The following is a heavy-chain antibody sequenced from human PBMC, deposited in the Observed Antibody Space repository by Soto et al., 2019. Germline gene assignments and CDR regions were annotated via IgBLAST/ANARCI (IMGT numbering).Heavy chain of an antibody. J-gene: IGHJ4*02. CDR1: GFTFSSYS. D-gene: IGHD3-22*01. V-gene: IGHV3-21*01. CDR2: ISSSSSYI. CDR3: ARERTYDHDSSGQGFDY. Sequence: EVQLVESGGGLVKPGGSLRLSCAASGFTFSSYSMNWVRQAPGKGLEWVSSISSSSSYIYYADSVKGRFTISRDNAKNSPYLQMNSMRAEDTAVYYCARERTYDHDSSGQGFDYWGQGPLVTVSS.